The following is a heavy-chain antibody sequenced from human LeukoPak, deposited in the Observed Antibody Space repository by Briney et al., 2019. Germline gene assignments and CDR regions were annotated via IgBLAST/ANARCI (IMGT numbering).Heavy chain of an antibody. V-gene: IGHV4-4*07. Sequence: SETLSLTCTVSGGSISSYYWSWIRQPAGKGLEWIGRIYTSGSTNYNPSLKSRVTMSVDTSKNQSSLKLSSVTAADTAVYYCARGHSSSWYLAFDIWGQGTMVTVSS. D-gene: IGHD6-13*01. CDR2: IYTSGST. J-gene: IGHJ3*02. CDR1: GGSISSYY. CDR3: ARGHSSSWYLAFDI.